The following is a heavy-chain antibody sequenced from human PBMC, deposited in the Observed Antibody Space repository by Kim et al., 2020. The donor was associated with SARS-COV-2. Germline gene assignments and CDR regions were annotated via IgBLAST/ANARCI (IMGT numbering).Heavy chain of an antibody. CDR3: ARGPGYSSSWYGARNWFDP. V-gene: IGHV4-34*01. J-gene: IGHJ5*02. CDR1: GGSFSGYY. D-gene: IGHD6-13*01. Sequence: SETLSLTCAVYGGSFSGYYWSWIRQPPGKGLEWIGEINHSGSTNYNPSLKSRVTISVDTSKNQFSLKLSSVTASDTVVYYCARGPGYSSSWYGARNWFDPWGQGTLVTVSS. CDR2: INHSGST.